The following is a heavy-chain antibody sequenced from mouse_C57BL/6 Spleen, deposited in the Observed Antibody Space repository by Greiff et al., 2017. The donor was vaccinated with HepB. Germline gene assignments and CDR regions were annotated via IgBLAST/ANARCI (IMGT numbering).Heavy chain of an antibody. Sequence: VQLQQSGPELVKPGDSVKISCKASGYSFTGYFMNWVMQSHGKSLEWIGRINPYNGDTFYNQKFKGKATLTVDKSSSTAHMELRSLTSEDSAVYYCARLDGKGWYFDVWGTGTTVTVSS. CDR2: INPYNGDT. V-gene: IGHV1-20*01. CDR1: GYSFTGYF. D-gene: IGHD2-1*01. CDR3: ARLDGKGWYFDV. J-gene: IGHJ1*03.